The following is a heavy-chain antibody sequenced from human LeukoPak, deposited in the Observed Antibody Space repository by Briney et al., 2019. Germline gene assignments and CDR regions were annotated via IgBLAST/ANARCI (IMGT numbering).Heavy chain of an antibody. CDR1: GYTFTSHD. D-gene: IGHD2-2*01. V-gene: IGHV1-8*01. Sequence: GASVKVSCKASGYTFTSHDINWVRQATGQGLEWMGWMNPNSGNTGYAQKFQGRVTITRDTSASTAYMELSSLRSEDTAVYYCARAEYQLLMESYYFDYWGQGTLVTVSS. J-gene: IGHJ4*02. CDR3: ARAEYQLLMESYYFDY. CDR2: MNPNSGNT.